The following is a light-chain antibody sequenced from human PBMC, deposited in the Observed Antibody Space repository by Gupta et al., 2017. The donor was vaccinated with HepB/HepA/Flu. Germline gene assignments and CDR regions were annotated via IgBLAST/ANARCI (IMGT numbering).Light chain of an antibody. CDR2: EVI. J-gene: IGLJ2*01. CDR1: SSDVGGYDF. Sequence: QSALTQPSSASGSPGPSVTISCSGTSSDVGGYDFVSWYQQHPGKAPKLIIYEVIQRPSGVPDRFAGSKSGNTASLTVSGLQAEDEANYYCSSYAGNYNLVFGGGTKLTVL. V-gene: IGLV2-8*01. CDR3: SSYAGNYNLV.